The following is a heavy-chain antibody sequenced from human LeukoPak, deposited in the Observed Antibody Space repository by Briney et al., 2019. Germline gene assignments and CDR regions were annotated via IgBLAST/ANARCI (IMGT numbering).Heavy chain of an antibody. J-gene: IGHJ6*02. D-gene: IGHD3-9*01. V-gene: IGHV1-69*13. Sequence: SVKVSCKASGGTFSSYAISWVRQAPGQGLEWMGGIIPIFGTANYAQKFQGRVTITADESTSTAYMELSSLRSEDTAVYYCAGAIRYFDWLPYYYYGMDVWGQGTTVTVSS. CDR1: GGTFSSYA. CDR2: IIPIFGTA. CDR3: AGAIRYFDWLPYYYYGMDV.